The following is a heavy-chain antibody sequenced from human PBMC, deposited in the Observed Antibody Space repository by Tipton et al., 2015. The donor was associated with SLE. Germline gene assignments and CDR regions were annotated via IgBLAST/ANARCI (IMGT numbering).Heavy chain of an antibody. D-gene: IGHD1-26*01. CDR3: ARDRLGAPFDY. V-gene: IGHV4-38-2*02. Sequence: TLSLTCSVSGYSISRAFYWGWIRQPPGKGLEWIGNIYHSKGTYYNPSLKSRVTISLDTSKNQLSLKLSSVTAADTAVYYCARDRLGAPFDYWGQGTLVTVSS. CDR2: IYHSKGT. CDR1: GYSISRAFY. J-gene: IGHJ4*02.